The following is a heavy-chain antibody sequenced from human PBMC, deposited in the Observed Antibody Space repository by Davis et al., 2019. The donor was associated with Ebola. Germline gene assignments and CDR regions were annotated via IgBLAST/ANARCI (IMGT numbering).Heavy chain of an antibody. Sequence: GESLKISCAASGFTFSRHWMSWVPPAPGKGLEWVATIKEDGSEKYYVDSVKGRFTISRDNANNSLFLQMNSLRAEDTAVYYCARALGGEDDWGQGTLVTVSS. CDR2: IKEDGSEK. V-gene: IGHV3-7*01. CDR1: GFTFSRHW. D-gene: IGHD3-16*01. CDR3: ARALGGEDD. J-gene: IGHJ4*01.